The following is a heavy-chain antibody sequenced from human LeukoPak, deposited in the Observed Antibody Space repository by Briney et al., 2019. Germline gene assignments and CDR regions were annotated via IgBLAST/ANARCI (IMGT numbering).Heavy chain of an antibody. CDR1: DDSITMYY. V-gene: IGHV4-59*01. Sequence: KSSETLSLTCSVSDDSITMYYWTWIRQPPGKGLEWIGYVDHTGSTNFNPSLNGRVSISRDTTKNLFSLRLRSVTAADTAVYFCARDQELRTVGATDHWGQGTLVTVSS. J-gene: IGHJ4*02. CDR2: VDHTGST. D-gene: IGHD1-26*01. CDR3: ARDQELRTVGATDH.